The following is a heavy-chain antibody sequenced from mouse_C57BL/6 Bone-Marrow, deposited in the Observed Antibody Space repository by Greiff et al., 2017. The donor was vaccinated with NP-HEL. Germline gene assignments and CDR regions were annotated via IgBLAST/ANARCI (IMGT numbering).Heavy chain of an antibody. V-gene: IGHV5-4*01. CDR1: GFTFSSYA. D-gene: IGHD3-2*02. CDR2: ISDGGSYT. J-gene: IGHJ4*01. CDR3: ARERLYAMDY. Sequence: EVHLVESGGGLVKPGGSLKLSCAASGFTFSSYAMSWVRQTPEKRLEWVATISDGGSYTYYPDNVKGRFTISRDNAKNNLYLQMSHLKSEDTAMYYCARERLYAMDYWGQGTSVTVSS.